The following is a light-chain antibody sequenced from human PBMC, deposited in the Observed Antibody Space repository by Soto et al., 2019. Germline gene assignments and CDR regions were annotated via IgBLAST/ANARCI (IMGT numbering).Light chain of an antibody. J-gene: IGLJ2*01. CDR1: SSDIGGYNF. V-gene: IGLV2-14*03. CDR2: DVS. Sequence: QSALSQPASVSGSPGQSITISCTGTSSDIGGYNFVSWYQHHPGKAPKLMIYDVSNRPSGVSDRFSGSKSDNTASLTISGLQPEDEADYYCSSYTDSSTLVFGGGTELTVL. CDR3: SSYTDSSTLV.